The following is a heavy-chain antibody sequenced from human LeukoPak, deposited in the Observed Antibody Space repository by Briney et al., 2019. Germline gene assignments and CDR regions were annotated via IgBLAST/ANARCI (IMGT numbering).Heavy chain of an antibody. CDR1: GGSISSSDW. J-gene: IGHJ6*02. Sequence: PSGTLSLTCAVSGGSISSSDWWSWVRQPPGKGLEWIGEIYHSGSTNYNPSLKSRVTISVDKSKNQFSLKLSSVTAADTAVYYCAREDSSGYYYYYYGMDVWGQGTTVTVSS. CDR3: AREDSSGYYYYYYGMDV. CDR2: IYHSGST. D-gene: IGHD3-22*01. V-gene: IGHV4-4*02.